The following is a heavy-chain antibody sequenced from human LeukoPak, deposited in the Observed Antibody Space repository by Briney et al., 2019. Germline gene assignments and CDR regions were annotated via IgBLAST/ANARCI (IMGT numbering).Heavy chain of an antibody. J-gene: IGHJ6*02. V-gene: IGHV3-21*01. CDR2: ISSSSSYI. D-gene: IGHD1-26*01. CDR3: ARAPVGATRYYGMDV. CDR1: GFTFSSYS. Sequence: GGSLRLSCAASGFTFSSYSMNWVRQAPGKGLEWVSSISSSSSYIYYADSVKGRFTISRDNAKNSLYLQMNSLRAEDTAVYYCARAPVGATRYYGMDVWGQGTTVTVSS.